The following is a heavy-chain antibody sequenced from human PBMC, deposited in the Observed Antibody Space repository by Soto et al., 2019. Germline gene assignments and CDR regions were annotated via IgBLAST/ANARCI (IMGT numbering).Heavy chain of an antibody. CDR1: GFTFSDYS. V-gene: IGHV3-48*02. J-gene: IGHJ4*02. D-gene: IGHD2-2*01. CDR3: ARDRYCTSTSCYSPVDY. CDR2: ISRSGLTI. Sequence: EVQLVESGGGLVQPGGSLRLSCAASGFTFSDYSMNWVRQAPGRGLQWISYISRSGLTIYYADSVRGRFTISRDNAENSLSLQMNSLRDEDTAVYYCARDRYCTSTSCYSPVDYWGQGTLVTVSS.